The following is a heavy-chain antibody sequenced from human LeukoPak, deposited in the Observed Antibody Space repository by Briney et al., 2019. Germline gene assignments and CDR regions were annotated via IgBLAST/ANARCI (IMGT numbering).Heavy chain of an antibody. V-gene: IGHV3-33*01. J-gene: IGHJ4*02. Sequence: PGGSLRLSCAASGFTFSSYGMHWVRQAPGKGLECVAIIWYDGNNKYYADSVMGRFTISRDNSKNTLYLQMNSLRAEDTAVYYCTTVTGVGGARRGGQGTLVTVSS. CDR3: TTVTGVGGARR. CDR2: IWYDGNNK. D-gene: IGHD1-26*01. CDR1: GFTFSSYG.